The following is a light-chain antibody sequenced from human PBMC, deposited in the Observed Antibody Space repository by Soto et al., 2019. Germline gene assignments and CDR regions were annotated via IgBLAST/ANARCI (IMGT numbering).Light chain of an antibody. CDR1: QSVSSN. V-gene: IGKV3-15*01. CDR2: GAS. CDR3: QQYNNWIT. J-gene: IGKJ5*01. Sequence: EIVMTRSPATLSVSPGERATLSCRASQSVSSNLAWYQQKPGQAPRLLIYGASTRATGIPARFSGSGSGTEFTLTISSLHSEEFAVYYCQQYNNWITFGQGTRLEIK.